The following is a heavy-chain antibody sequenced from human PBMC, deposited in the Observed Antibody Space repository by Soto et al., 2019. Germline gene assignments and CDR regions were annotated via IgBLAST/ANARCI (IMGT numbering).Heavy chain of an antibody. CDR3: AHYVSASPARWFDP. D-gene: IGHD3-10*01. V-gene: IGHV2-5*02. CDR2: IYWDDDN. Sequence: QITLKESGPALVKPTQTLTLTCTFSGFSLSTSGEAVGWIRQPLGEALEWLALIYWDDDNRYNPTLKTRLTITKDTAKYQVVLTLTNMDPVDTATYYCAHYVSASPARWFDPWGQGILVTVSS. CDR1: GFSLSTSGEA. J-gene: IGHJ5*02.